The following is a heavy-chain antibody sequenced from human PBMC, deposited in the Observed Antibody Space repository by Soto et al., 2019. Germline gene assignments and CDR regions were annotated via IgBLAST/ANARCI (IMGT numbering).Heavy chain of an antibody. CDR2: IYYSGST. CDR3: DRQESGYADYMDV. Sequence: QVQLQESGPGLVKPSQTLSLTCTVSGGSISSGGYYWSWIRQHPGKSLEWIGYIYYSGSTYYNPSLKSRVTMSVDTSENQFSLRLSPEAAADTAVYYFDRQESGYADYMDVWGKGTKVTVSS. CDR1: GGSISSGGYY. D-gene: IGHD5-12*01. V-gene: IGHV4-31*03. J-gene: IGHJ6*03.